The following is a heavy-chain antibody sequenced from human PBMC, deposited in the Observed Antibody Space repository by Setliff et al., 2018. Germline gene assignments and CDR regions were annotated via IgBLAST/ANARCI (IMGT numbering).Heavy chain of an antibody. J-gene: IGHJ6*02. CDR2: INHSGST. V-gene: IGHV4-34*01. Sequence: SETLSLTCAVYGGSFSGYYWSWIRQPPGKGLEWIGEINHSGSTNYNPSLKSRVTISVDTSKNQFSLKLSSVTAADTAVYYCARKKTVYWYYGMDVWCQGTTVTVSS. CDR1: GGSFSGYY. D-gene: IGHD2-15*01. CDR3: ARKKTVYWYYGMDV.